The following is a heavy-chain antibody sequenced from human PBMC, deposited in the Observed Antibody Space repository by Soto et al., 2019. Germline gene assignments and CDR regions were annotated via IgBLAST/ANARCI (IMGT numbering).Heavy chain of an antibody. CDR3: ARHSVAGYSYGPNYYYYGMDV. D-gene: IGHD5-18*01. Sequence: PGESLKFSWKGSGYTFTSYWVGWVRPLPGKGLEWIGIIDPGYSNTRYSPSFQGQVTISADKSISTAYLQWSSLKASGTAMYYCARHSVAGYSYGPNYYYYGMDVWGQGTTVTVSS. CDR2: IDPGYSNT. J-gene: IGHJ6*02. V-gene: IGHV5-51*01. CDR1: GYTFTSYW.